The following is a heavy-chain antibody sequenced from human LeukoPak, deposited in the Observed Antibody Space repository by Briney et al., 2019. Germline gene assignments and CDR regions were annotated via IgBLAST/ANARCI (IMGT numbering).Heavy chain of an antibody. D-gene: IGHD5-18*01. CDR2: IYHSGST. Sequence: SETLSLTCTVFGYSISSGYYWGWIRRPPGKGLEWIGSIYHSGSTYYNPSLKSRVTISVDTSKNQFSLKLSSVTAADTAVYYCARDPPRGYSYGSDYWGQGTLVTVSS. J-gene: IGHJ4*02. CDR3: ARDPPRGYSYGSDY. CDR1: GYSISSGYY. V-gene: IGHV4-38-2*02.